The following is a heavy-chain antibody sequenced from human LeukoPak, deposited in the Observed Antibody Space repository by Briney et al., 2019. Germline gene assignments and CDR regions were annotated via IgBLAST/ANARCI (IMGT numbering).Heavy chain of an antibody. CDR1: GGSISSYY. D-gene: IGHD3-10*01. V-gene: IGHV4-4*07. J-gene: IGHJ4*02. Sequence: PSETLSLTCTVSGGSISSYYWSWIRQPAGKGLEWIGRIYTSGSTNYNPSLKSRVTMSVDTSKNQFSLKLSSVTAADTAVYYCARARDGFGESFYYFDYWGQGTLVTVSS. CDR3: ARARDGFGESFYYFDY. CDR2: IYTSGST.